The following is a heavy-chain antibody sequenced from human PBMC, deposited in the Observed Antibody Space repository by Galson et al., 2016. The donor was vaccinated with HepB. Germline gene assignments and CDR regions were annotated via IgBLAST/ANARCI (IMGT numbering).Heavy chain of an antibody. CDR3: TRDIDWGGSAFDY. J-gene: IGHJ4*02. V-gene: IGHV3-23*01. CDR1: GFTFQDHA. Sequence: SLRLSCAGSGFTFQDHAMSWVRQAPGKGLQWVSSISGRGGSTYYADSVKGRFTISRDNSKNTLYLQMNSLRAEDTAVYYCTRDIDWGGSAFDYWGQGTLVTVSS. D-gene: IGHD7-27*01. CDR2: ISGRGGST.